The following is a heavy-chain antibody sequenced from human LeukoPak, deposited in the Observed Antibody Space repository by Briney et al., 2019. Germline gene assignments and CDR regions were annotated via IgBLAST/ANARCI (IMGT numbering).Heavy chain of an antibody. D-gene: IGHD6-19*01. J-gene: IGHJ4*02. CDR3: ARDTGYYSSGWYDY. V-gene: IGHV4-39*07. CDR1: GGSITSYY. Sequence: SETLSLTCTVSGGSITSYYWGWIRQPPGKGLEWIGSFFYSGYGKSTYYNPSLKSRVTISVDTSKNQFSLKLSSVTAADTAAYYCARDTGYYSSGWYDYWGQGTLVTVSS. CDR2: FFYSGY.